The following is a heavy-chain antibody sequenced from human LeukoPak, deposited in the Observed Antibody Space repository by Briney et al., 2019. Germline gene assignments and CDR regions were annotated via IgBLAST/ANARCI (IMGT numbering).Heavy chain of an antibody. D-gene: IGHD1-1*01. CDR1: GFTFSSYA. V-gene: IGHV3-30*18. CDR2: ISYDGSNK. Sequence: GGSLRLSCAASGFTFSSYAMSWVRQAPGKGLEWVAVISYDGSNKYYADSVKGRFTISRDNSKNTLYLQMNSLRAEDTAVYYCAKESYSSGTGLKGAYYYGMDVWGQGTTVTVSS. J-gene: IGHJ6*02. CDR3: AKESYSSGTGLKGAYYYGMDV.